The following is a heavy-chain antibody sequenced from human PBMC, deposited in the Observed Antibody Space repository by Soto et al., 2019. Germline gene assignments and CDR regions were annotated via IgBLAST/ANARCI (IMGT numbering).Heavy chain of an antibody. J-gene: IGHJ4*02. CDR3: AKDTGYCSSTSCILSGD. Sequence: GGSLRLSCAASGFTFSSYAMSWVRQAPGKGLEWVSAISGSGGSTYYADSVKGRFTISRDNSKNTLYLQMNSLRAEDTAVYYCAKDTGYCSSTSCILSGDWGQGSLVIVSS. D-gene: IGHD2-2*03. CDR2: ISGSGGST. CDR1: GFTFSSYA. V-gene: IGHV3-23*01.